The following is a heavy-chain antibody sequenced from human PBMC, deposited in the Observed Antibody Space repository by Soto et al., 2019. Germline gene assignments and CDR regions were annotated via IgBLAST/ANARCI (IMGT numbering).Heavy chain of an antibody. Sequence: GGSLRLSCAASGFTFSDYFMAWIRQAPGKGLEWVSYISSSSSTIYYADSVKGRFTISRDNAKNSLYLQMNSLRDEDTAVYYCASSRTRLTHYYYYGMDVWGQGTTVTVSS. CDR3: ASSRTRLTHYYYYGMDV. V-gene: IGHV3-11*04. J-gene: IGHJ6*02. CDR2: ISSSSSTI. CDR1: GFTFSDYF. D-gene: IGHD4-17*01.